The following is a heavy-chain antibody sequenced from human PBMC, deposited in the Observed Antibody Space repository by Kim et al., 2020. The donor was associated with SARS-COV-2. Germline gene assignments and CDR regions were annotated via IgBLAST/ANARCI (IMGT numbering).Heavy chain of an antibody. D-gene: IGHD4-17*01. CDR3: ASGRDDYGDLHRGFDP. J-gene: IGHJ5*02. CDR2: IYKSGNT. Sequence: SETLSLTCTVSGGSINSGNYYWSWIRHHPGKGLEWIGFIYKSGNTYYNPSLKSRVTISVDTSKNQFSLNLISVTAADTAVYHCASGRDDYGDLHRGFDPWGQGTLVTVSS. V-gene: IGHV4-31*03. CDR1: GGSINSGNYY.